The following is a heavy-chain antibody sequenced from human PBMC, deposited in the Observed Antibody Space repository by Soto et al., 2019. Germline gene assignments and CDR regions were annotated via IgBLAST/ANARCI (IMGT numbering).Heavy chain of an antibody. CDR3: ARFEREWLFSTYYYYMDV. Sequence: PSETLSLTCTVSGASISSYYWSWIRQPPGKGLEWIGYMYYSGSTNYNPSLKSRVTITVDTSKNQFSLKLSSVTAADTAVYYFARFEREWLFSTYYYYMDVWGNGTTVTVSS. D-gene: IGHD3-3*01. V-gene: IGHV4-59*13. CDR2: MYYSGST. CDR1: GASISSYY. J-gene: IGHJ6*03.